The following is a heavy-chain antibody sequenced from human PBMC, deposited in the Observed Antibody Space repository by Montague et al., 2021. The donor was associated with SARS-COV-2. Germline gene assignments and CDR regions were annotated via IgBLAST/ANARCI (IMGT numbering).Heavy chain of an antibody. Sequence: SETLSLTCTVSGGSISSYYWSWIRQPPGKGLEWIGYIYYSGSTNYNPSLKSRVTISVDTSKNQFSLKLSSVTAADTVVYYCALGFDYWGQGTLVTVSS. CDR2: IYYSGST. CDR3: ALGFDY. CDR1: GGSISSYY. J-gene: IGHJ4*02. V-gene: IGHV4-59*01. D-gene: IGHD7-27*01.